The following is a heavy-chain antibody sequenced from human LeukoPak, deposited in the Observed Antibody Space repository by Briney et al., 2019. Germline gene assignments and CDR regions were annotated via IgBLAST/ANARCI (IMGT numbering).Heavy chain of an antibody. CDR2: IIPIFGTA. V-gene: IGHV1-69*13. Sequence: ASVKVSCKASGGTFSSYAISWVRQAPGQGLEWMGGIIPIFGTANYAQKFQGRVTITADESTSTAYMELSSLRSEDTAVYYCARDQYYYDSSGPGYWGQGTLVTVSS. CDR1: GGTFSSYA. D-gene: IGHD3-22*01. J-gene: IGHJ4*02. CDR3: ARDQYYYDSSGPGY.